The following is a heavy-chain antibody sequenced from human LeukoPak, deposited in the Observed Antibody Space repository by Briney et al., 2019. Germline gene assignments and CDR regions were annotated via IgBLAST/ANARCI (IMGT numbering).Heavy chain of an antibody. J-gene: IGHJ5*02. CDR1: GFTFSSYA. CDR3: AKDRQYYYGSGS. CDR2: ISGSGGST. V-gene: IGHV3-23*01. D-gene: IGHD3-10*01. Sequence: GGSLRLSCAASGFTFSSYAMHWVRQAPGKGLEWVSAISGSGGSTYYADSVKGRFTISRDNSKNTLYLQMNSLRAEDTAVYYCAKDRQYYYGSGSWGQGTLVTVSS.